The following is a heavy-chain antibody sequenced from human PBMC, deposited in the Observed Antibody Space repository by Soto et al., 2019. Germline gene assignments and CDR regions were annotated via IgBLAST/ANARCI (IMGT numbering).Heavy chain of an antibody. CDR1: GYSFTTYD. CDR2: MNPNSGNT. J-gene: IGHJ6*02. Sequence: ASVKVSCKVSGYSFTTYDINWVRQAPGQGLEWMGWMNPNSGNTDYAQRFQGRVTMTRDTSINTAYMELSSLRSEDTAVYYCTRVGGSVSGMDVWGQGTTVTVSS. D-gene: IGHD1-26*01. CDR3: TRVGGSVSGMDV. V-gene: IGHV1-8*01.